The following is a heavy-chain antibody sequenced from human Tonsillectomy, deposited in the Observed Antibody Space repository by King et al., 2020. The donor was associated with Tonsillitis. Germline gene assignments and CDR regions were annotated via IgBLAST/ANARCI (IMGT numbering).Heavy chain of an antibody. CDR3: ASPSVTGTILYYFDY. CDR2: ISYDGSYK. D-gene: IGHD1/OR15-1a*01. J-gene: IGHJ4*02. V-gene: IGHV3-30*04. CDR1: GLTFSSYA. Sequence: VQLVESGGGVVQPGRSLRLSCAAIGLTFSSYAMHWVRQAPGKGLEWVAVISYDGSYKYYADSVKGRFTISRDNSKNTLYLQMNSLRAEDTAVYYCASPSVTGTILYYFDYWGQGTLVTVSS.